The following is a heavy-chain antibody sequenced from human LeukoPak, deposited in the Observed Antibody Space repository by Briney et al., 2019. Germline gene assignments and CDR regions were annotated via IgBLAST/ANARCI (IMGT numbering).Heavy chain of an antibody. Sequence: ASVKVSCKASGYRFASYGIAWVRQAPGQGLEWVGWSSAYNGHSEYAQKVQGRVTVTTDTSTDTAYMELRSLTSDDTAVYYCAKGAGWLSYFDSWGQGTQVTVSS. CDR3: AKGAGWLSYFDS. D-gene: IGHD3-9*01. CDR2: SSAYNGHS. CDR1: GYRFASYG. V-gene: IGHV1-18*01. J-gene: IGHJ4*02.